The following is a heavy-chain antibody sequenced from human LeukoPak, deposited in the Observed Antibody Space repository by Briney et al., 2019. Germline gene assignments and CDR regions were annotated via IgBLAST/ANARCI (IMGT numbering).Heavy chain of an antibody. J-gene: IGHJ4*02. CDR1: GLTVSSNY. CDR3: ASLSGDSSGYPRWYFDY. V-gene: IGHV3-53*01. D-gene: IGHD3-22*01. Sequence: GGSLRLSCAASGLTVSSNYMSWVRQAPGKGLEWVSVIYSGGSTYYADSVKGRFTISRDNSKNTLYLQMNSLRAEDTAVYYCASLSGDSSGYPRWYFDYWGQGTLVTVSS. CDR2: IYSGGST.